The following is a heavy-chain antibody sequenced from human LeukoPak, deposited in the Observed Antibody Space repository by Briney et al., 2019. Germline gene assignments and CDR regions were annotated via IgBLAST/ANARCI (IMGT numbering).Heavy chain of an antibody. D-gene: IGHD6-19*01. V-gene: IGHV3-13*01. CDR3: ARGLQWLDLYDY. J-gene: IGHJ4*02. CDR2: IGTAGDT. Sequence: GGSLRLSCAASGFTFSSYDMHWVRQATGKGLEWVSAIGTAGDTYYPGSVKGRFTISRENAKNSLYLQMNSLRAGDTAVYYCARGLQWLDLYDYWGQGTLVTVSS. CDR1: GFTFSSYD.